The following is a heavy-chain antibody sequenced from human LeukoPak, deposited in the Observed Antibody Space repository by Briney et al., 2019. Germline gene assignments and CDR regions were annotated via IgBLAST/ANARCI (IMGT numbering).Heavy chain of an antibody. Sequence: ASVTVSFTASGYTFTIYYMHWVRQAPGQGLEWMGIINPSGGSTSYAQKFQGRVTMTRDTSTSTVYMELSSLRSEDTAVYYCARDPRLLGYCSGGSCYPHYWGQGTLVTVSS. J-gene: IGHJ4*02. V-gene: IGHV1-46*01. D-gene: IGHD2-15*01. CDR2: INPSGGST. CDR1: GYTFTIYY. CDR3: ARDPRLLGYCSGGSCYPHY.